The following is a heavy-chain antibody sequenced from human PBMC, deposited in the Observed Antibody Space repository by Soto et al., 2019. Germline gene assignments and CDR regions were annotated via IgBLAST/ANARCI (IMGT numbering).Heavy chain of an antibody. V-gene: IGHV4-59*01. CDR2: IYYSGST. Sequence: SETLSLTCTVSGGSISSYYWSWIRQPPGKGLEWIGYIYYSGSTNYNPSLKSRVTISVDTSKNQFSLKLSSVIAADTAVYYCARDGGIAAAGTHSAFDIWGQGTMVTVSS. J-gene: IGHJ3*02. CDR3: ARDGGIAAAGTHSAFDI. D-gene: IGHD6-13*01. CDR1: GGSISSYY.